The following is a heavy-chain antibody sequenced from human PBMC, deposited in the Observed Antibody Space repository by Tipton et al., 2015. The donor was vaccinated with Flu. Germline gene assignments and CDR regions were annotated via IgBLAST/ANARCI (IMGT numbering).Heavy chain of an antibody. Sequence: TLSLTCTVSGDALSSSGYYWSWIRRPPGKGLEWIGYIFYSGSLYYNPSLESRVRISIDTTQNEVSLKLTSVSAADTAVYYCAKSGSYLEYLQHWGQGTLVTVSS. J-gene: IGHJ1*01. D-gene: IGHD1-26*01. CDR1: GDALSSSGYY. V-gene: IGHV4-31*03. CDR3: AKSGSYLEYLQH. CDR2: IFYSGSL.